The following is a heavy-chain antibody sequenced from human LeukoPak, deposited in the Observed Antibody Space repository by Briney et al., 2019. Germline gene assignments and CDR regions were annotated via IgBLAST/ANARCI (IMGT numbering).Heavy chain of an antibody. CDR1: GYSFTRYW. Sequence: ESLKISCKGSGYSFTRYWIGGVRQMPGKGLEWIGIIYPGDSDTSYSPSFQGQVTISADKSISTAYLQWSSLTASDTAMYYCARPRVDTAMNDAFDIWGQGTMVTVSS. CDR3: ARPRVDTAMNDAFDI. CDR2: IYPGDSDT. D-gene: IGHD5-18*01. J-gene: IGHJ3*02. V-gene: IGHV5-51*01.